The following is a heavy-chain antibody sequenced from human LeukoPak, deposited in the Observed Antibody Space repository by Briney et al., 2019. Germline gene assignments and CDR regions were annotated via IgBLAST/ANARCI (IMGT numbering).Heavy chain of an antibody. CDR3: ARVPYGDYINY. V-gene: IGHV4-30-4*01. J-gene: IGHJ4*02. D-gene: IGHD4-17*01. CDR2: IYYSGST. Sequence: SETLSLTCTVSGASISSGDYYWSWIRQPPGKGLEWIGYIYYSGSTYYNPSLKRRVTISRDTSKNQVSLKVSSVTAADTAVYYCARVPYGDYINYWGQGTLVTVSS. CDR1: GASISSGDYY.